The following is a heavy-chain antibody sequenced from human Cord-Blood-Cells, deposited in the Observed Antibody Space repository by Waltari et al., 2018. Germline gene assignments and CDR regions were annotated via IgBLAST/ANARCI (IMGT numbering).Heavy chain of an antibody. CDR3: AKDRQYSSSFGDD. CDR1: GFTFSSYA. J-gene: IGHJ4*02. D-gene: IGHD6-6*01. Sequence: EVQLLESGGGLVQPGGSLRLSCAASGFTFSSYAMSWVRQAPGKGLEWVSAMSGSGGSTYYADSVKGRFTISRDNSKNTRYLQMNSLRAEDTAVYYCAKDRQYSSSFGDDWGQGTLVTVSS. CDR2: MSGSGGST. V-gene: IGHV3-23*01.